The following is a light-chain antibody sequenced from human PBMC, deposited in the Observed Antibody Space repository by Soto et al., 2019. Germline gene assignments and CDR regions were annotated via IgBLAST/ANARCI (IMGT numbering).Light chain of an antibody. J-gene: IGKJ4*01. CDR1: QSISSY. CDR3: QQYGSSLT. V-gene: IGKV1-39*01. CDR2: AAS. Sequence: DIQITQSPSSLSASVGDRVTITFRASQSISSYLNWYQQKPGKAPKLLIYAASSLQSGVPSRFSGSGSGTDFTLTISRLEPEDFAVYYCQQYGSSLTFGGGTKVDIK.